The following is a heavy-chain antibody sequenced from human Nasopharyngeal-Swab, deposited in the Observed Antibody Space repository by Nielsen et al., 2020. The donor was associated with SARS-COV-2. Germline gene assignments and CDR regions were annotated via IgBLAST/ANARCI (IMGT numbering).Heavy chain of an antibody. J-gene: IGHJ3*02. Sequence: GESLKISCKGSGYSFTSYWITWVRQMPGKGLEWMGRIDPSDSYTNYSPSFQGHVTISADKSISTAYLQWSSLKASDTAMYYCAKGDTSRAFDIWGQGTMVTVSS. CDR1: GYSFTSYW. CDR2: IDPSDSYT. D-gene: IGHD3-10*01. V-gene: IGHV5-10-1*01. CDR3: AKGDTSRAFDI.